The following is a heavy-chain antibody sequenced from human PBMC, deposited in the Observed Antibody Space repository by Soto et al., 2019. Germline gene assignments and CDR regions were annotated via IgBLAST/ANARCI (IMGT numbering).Heavy chain of an antibody. CDR3: ARDSIYYDFWSGYYSPSAWNDY. CDR1: GYTFTSYY. J-gene: IGHJ4*02. D-gene: IGHD3-3*01. CDR2: INPSGGST. Sequence: ASVKVSCKASGYTFTSYYMHWVRQAPGQGLEWMGIINPSGGSTSYAQKFQGRVTMTRDTSTSTVYMELSSLRSEDPAVYYCARDSIYYDFWSGYYSPSAWNDYWGQGTLVTVSS. V-gene: IGHV1-46*01.